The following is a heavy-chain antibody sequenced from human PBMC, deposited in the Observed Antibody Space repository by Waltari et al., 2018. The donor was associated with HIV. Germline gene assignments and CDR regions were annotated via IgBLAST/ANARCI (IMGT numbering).Heavy chain of an antibody. D-gene: IGHD6-6*01. J-gene: IGHJ4*02. CDR1: GFTFSHFA. CDR2: FWSDGAEI. Sequence: QVQLVESGGGVVQPGTSLTLPCAVSGFTFSHFAIHLVRQSTGKGLEWLAVFWSDGAEISYADSVKGRFTVSKDSSQKTLYLHLTSLRAEDTALYYCARGYSSSRWIPLYHWGRGTLVTVSS. CDR3: ARGYSSSRWIPLYH. V-gene: IGHV3-33*01.